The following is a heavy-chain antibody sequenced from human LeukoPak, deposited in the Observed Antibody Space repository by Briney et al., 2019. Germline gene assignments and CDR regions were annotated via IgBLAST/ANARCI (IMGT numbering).Heavy chain of an antibody. CDR3: ARDNWSGIGFYFDY. CDR2: IKQDGTEK. V-gene: IGHV3-7*01. D-gene: IGHD6-13*01. CDR1: GFTFNNYW. J-gene: IGHJ4*02. Sequence: GGSLRLSCAASGFTFNNYWMSWVRQAPGKGLEWVANIKQDGTEKYYVDSVKGRFTISRDNAKNSLYLQMNSLRAEDTAVYYCARDNWSGIGFYFDYWGQGTLVTVSS.